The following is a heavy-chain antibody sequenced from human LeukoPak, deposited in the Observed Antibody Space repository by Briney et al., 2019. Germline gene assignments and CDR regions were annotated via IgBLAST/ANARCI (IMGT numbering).Heavy chain of an antibody. D-gene: IGHD6-19*01. CDR2: IYSSGST. CDR3: ARVGYSSGWYVDY. J-gene: IGHJ4*02. Sequence: SETLSLTCTVSGGSISSYYWSWIRQPPGKGLGWIGYIYSSGSTNYNPPLKSRVTISVDTSKNQISLKLSSVTAADTAVYYCARVGYSSGWYVDYWGQGTLVTVSS. V-gene: IGHV4-59*08. CDR1: GGSISSYY.